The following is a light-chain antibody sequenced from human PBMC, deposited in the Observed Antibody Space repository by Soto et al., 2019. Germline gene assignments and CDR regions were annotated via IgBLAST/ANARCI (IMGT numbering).Light chain of an antibody. CDR3: KQYNDWPRT. J-gene: IGKJ1*01. V-gene: IGKV3-15*01. CDR1: PSVTNF. CDR2: GAY. Sequence: PGERATLSCRASPSVTNFLAWYQQKPGQAPRLLIYGAYSRATDIQARFSGSGSGTEFTLTIRSLQSEDLAVYYCKQYNDWPRTFGQGTKVDNK.